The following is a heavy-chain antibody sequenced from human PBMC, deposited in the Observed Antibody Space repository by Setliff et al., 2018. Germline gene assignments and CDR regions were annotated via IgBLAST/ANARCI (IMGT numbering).Heavy chain of an antibody. D-gene: IGHD2-2*01. J-gene: IGHJ4*02. CDR1: GDFFTGHY. V-gene: IGHV4-34*01. CDR3: ERRQLGTMENY. Sequence: SETLSLTCAVFGDFFTGHYWSWIRQSPGKGLEWIAEITHSGNTNYNPSPSLRSRVTVLVDTSKNQVSLKLSSVTAADTAVYYCERRQLGTMENYWGPGALVTVSS. CDR2: ITHSGNT.